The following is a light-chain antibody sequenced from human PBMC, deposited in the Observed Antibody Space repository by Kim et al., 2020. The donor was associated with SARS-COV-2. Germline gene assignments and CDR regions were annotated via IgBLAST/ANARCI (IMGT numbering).Light chain of an antibody. J-gene: IGKJ1*01. CDR3: MQSTHGPMT. Sequence: APSACRSRHTLVYSDGTIFLKGCHQRPGQAPMGRSQNVSIRDSGVPGRFSARGSGTDFTLKISRVEAEDVGVYYCMQSTHGPMTCGQGTKVEIK. CDR2: NVS. V-gene: IGKV2-30*01. CDR1: HTLVYSDGTIF.